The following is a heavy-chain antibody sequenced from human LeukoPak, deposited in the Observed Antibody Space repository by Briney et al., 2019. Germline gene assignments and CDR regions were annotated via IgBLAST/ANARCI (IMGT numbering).Heavy chain of an antibody. Sequence: ASETLSLTCAVYGGSFSSYYWSWFRQPPGKGLEWLGEVFHSGSTNFNPSLKSRVTISIDKSKNQFSLEVTSVTAADTAIYYCARDLAVAGTNYFDFWGQGVLVTVSS. CDR2: VFHSGST. CDR1: GGSFSSYY. J-gene: IGHJ4*02. D-gene: IGHD6-19*01. V-gene: IGHV4-34*12. CDR3: ARDLAVAGTNYFDF.